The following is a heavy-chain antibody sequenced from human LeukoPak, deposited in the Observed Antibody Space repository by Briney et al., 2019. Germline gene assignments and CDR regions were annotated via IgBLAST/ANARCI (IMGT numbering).Heavy chain of an antibody. D-gene: IGHD6-13*01. CDR2: IYYTGST. Sequence: PSETLSLICTVSGGFISSYYWSWTRQPPGKGLEWIGYIYYTGSTNYNPSLKSRVTISVDTSKNQFSLKLSSVTAADTAVYYCARVDSSNWYDSRGYFDYWGQGTLVTVSS. V-gene: IGHV4-59*01. J-gene: IGHJ4*02. CDR3: ARVDSSNWYDSRGYFDY. CDR1: GGFISSYY.